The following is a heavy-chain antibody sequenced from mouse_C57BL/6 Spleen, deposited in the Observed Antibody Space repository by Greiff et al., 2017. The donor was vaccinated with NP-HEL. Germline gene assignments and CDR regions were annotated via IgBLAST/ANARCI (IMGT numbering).Heavy chain of an antibody. Sequence: QVQLQQPGAELVMPGASVKLSCKASGYTFTSYWMHWVKQRPGQGLEWIGEIDPSDSYTNYNQKFKGKSTLTVDKSSSTAYMQLSSLTSEDSAVYYCARSAYYPFDYWGQGTTLTVSS. CDR2: IDPSDSYT. V-gene: IGHV1-69*01. CDR3: ARSAYYPFDY. CDR1: GYTFTSYW. D-gene: IGHD2-10*01. J-gene: IGHJ2*01.